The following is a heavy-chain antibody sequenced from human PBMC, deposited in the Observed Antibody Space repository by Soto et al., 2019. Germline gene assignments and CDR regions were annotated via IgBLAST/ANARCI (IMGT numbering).Heavy chain of an antibody. CDR3: ARDLHDYVSFRFDP. D-gene: IGHD3-16*01. Sequence: GGSLRLSCAASGFTFSSYSMNWVRQAPGKGLEWVSAISGSGGYIYYADSVKGRFTISRDNAKNSLYLQMNSLRAEDTAVYYCARDLHDYVSFRFDPWGQGTLVTVSS. J-gene: IGHJ5*02. CDR2: ISGSGGYI. CDR1: GFTFSSYS. V-gene: IGHV3-21*01.